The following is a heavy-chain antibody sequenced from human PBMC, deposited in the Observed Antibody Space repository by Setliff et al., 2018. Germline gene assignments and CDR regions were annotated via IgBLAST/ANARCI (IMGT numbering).Heavy chain of an antibody. D-gene: IGHD3-10*01. CDR1: GFTLSSYW. Sequence: GGSLRLSCAASGFTLSSYWMHWVRQGPGKGLEWVASIKEDENMKYYVDSVKGRFTISRDNAKKSLYLQMNSLRVDDTAVYYCARAQGYDSGTYWGVDYYYYMDVWGKGTTVTVSS. CDR3: ARAQGYDSGTYWGVDYYYYMDV. CDR2: IKEDENMK. J-gene: IGHJ6*03. V-gene: IGHV3-7*03.